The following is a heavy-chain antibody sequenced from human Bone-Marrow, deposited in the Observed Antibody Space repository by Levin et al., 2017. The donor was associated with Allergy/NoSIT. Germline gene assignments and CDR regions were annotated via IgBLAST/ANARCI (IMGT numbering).Heavy chain of an antibody. CDR2: IRSKTYGGTA. V-gene: IGHV3-49*04. Sequence: PGGSLRLSCTSSGFTFGDFAMSWVRQAPGKGLEWIGLIRSKTYGGTAEYAASVRGRVTISRDDSKSIAYLQMNSLKTDDTAVYYCSRDSSYNYGTYNYYGMDVWGQGTTVTVSS. D-gene: IGHD5-18*01. J-gene: IGHJ6*02. CDR3: SRDSSYNYGTYNYYGMDV. CDR1: GFTFGDFA.